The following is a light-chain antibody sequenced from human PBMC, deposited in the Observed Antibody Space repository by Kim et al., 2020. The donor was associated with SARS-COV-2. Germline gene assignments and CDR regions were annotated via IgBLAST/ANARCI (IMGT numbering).Light chain of an antibody. CDR3: QQRNNWLT. Sequence: SLSPGERATLSCRASQNINTYLAWYQQKPGQAPRLLIFDASNRATGIPARFSGSGSGTDFTLTISNLEPEDFAVYYCQQRNNWLTFGGGTKVDIK. V-gene: IGKV3-11*01. J-gene: IGKJ4*01. CDR2: DAS. CDR1: QNINTY.